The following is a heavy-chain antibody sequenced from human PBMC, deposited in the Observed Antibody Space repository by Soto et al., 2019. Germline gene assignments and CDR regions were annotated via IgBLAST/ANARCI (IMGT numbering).Heavy chain of an antibody. CDR1: GFTFSSYW. V-gene: IGHV3-74*01. CDR2: INSDGSST. CDR3: ARSSLEKMATITVDY. D-gene: IGHD5-12*01. J-gene: IGHJ4*02. Sequence: EVQLVESGGGLVQPGGSLRLSCAASGFTFSSYWMHWVRQAPGKGLVWVSRINSDGSSTSYADSVKGRFTISRDNAKNTLYLQMNSLRAAVTAMYYSARSSLEKMATITVDYWGQGTLVSVSS.